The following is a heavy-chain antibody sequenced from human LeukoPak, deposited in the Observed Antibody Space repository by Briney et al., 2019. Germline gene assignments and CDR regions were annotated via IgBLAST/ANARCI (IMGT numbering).Heavy chain of an antibody. D-gene: IGHD3-3*01. V-gene: IGHV3-21*01. Sequence: GGSLRLSCAASGFTFSSYSMNWVRQAPGKGLEWVSSISSSSSYIYYADSVKCRFTISRDNAKNSLYLQMNSLRAEDTAVYYCARDPNTYYDFWSGYYDGWFDPWGQGTLVTVSS. CDR2: ISSSSSYI. CDR1: GFTFSSYS. CDR3: ARDPNTYYDFWSGYYDGWFDP. J-gene: IGHJ5*02.